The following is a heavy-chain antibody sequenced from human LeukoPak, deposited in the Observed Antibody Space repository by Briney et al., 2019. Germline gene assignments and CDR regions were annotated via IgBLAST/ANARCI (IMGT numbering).Heavy chain of an antibody. D-gene: IGHD2-21*02. V-gene: IGHV3-74*01. CDR2: INSDGSST. CDR3: ARDLLKILAYCGGDCYSLGDAFDI. CDR1: GFTFSSYW. J-gene: IGHJ3*02. Sequence: GESLKISCAASGFTFSSYWMHWVRQAPGKGLVWVSRINSDGSSTSYADSVKGRFTISRDNAKNTLYLQMNSLRAEDTAVYYCARDLLKILAYCGGDCYSLGDAFDIWGQGTMVTVSS.